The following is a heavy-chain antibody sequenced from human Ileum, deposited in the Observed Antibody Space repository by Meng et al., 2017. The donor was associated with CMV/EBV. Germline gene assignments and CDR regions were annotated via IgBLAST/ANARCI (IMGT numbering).Heavy chain of an antibody. CDR2: IYSGGRT. CDR1: GFTVSSDY. V-gene: IGHV3-53*01. CDR3: ARAALTYYNNYAPPPMDV. J-gene: IGHJ6*02. D-gene: IGHD4-11*01. Sequence: GESLKISCAASGFTVSSDYMSWVRQAPGKGLEWVSVIYSGGRTYYADSVKGRFTLSKDNSKNTVYLQMNSLRAEDTAVYYCARAALTYYNNYAPPPMDVWGQGTTVTVSS.